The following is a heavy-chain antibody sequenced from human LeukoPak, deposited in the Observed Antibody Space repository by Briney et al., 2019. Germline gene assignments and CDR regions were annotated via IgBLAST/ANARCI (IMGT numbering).Heavy chain of an antibody. D-gene: IGHD2-2*01. Sequence: SVKVSCKASGGTFSSYAISWVRQAPGQGLEWMGGIIPIFGTANYAQKFQGRVTITAAESTSTAYMELSSLRSEDTAVYYCARERVRYCSSTSCYVFLGAHAFDIWGQGTMVTVSS. V-gene: IGHV1-69*13. CDR1: GGTFSSYA. CDR2: IIPIFGTA. CDR3: ARERVRYCSSTSCYVFLGAHAFDI. J-gene: IGHJ3*02.